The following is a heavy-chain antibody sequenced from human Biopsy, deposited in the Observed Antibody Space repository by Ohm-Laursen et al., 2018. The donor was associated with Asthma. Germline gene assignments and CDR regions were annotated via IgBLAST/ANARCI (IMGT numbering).Heavy chain of an antibody. J-gene: IGHJ3*01. D-gene: IGHD3-9*01. CDR1: AYTITSNA. CDR3: ARTYYDFLTGQVKDAFAL. V-gene: IGHV1-3*01. Sequence: VPSVKVSCKASAYTITSNAIHWVRQAPGQRLEWMGWINPGNGNTKYSQKFQGRVTITRDTSASTAYMDLRSLRSEDTAIYYCARTYYDFLTGQVKDAFALWGQGTMVTVSS. CDR2: INPGNGNT.